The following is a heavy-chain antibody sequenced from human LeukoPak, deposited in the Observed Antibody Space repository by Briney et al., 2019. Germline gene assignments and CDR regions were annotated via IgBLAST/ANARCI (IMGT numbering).Heavy chain of an antibody. CDR2: IYYTGTT. Sequence: KPSETLSLTCTVSGGSISSYYWTWIRQPPGKGLEWIGYIYYTGTTKYNPSLRSRVTFSVDTSGSQLSLRLNSVSAADTAIYYCARYDRSGYSLELWGQGTLVTVSS. D-gene: IGHD3-22*01. CDR3: ARYDRSGYSLEL. J-gene: IGHJ4*02. CDR1: GGSISSYY. V-gene: IGHV4-59*01.